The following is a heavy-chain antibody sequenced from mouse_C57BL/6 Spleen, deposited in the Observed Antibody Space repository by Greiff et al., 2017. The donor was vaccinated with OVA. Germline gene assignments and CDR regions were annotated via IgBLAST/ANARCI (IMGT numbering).Heavy chain of an antibody. CDR1: GYSITSGYY. Sequence: DVQLQESGPGLVKPSQSLSLTCSVTGYSITSGYYWNWIRQFPGNQLEWMGYISYDGSNNYNPSLKNRISFTRDTSKNPFCLKLNSATTDDTATYYCARDPYFDYWGQGTTLTVSS. CDR2: ISYDGSN. J-gene: IGHJ2*01. CDR3: ARDPYFDY. V-gene: IGHV3-6*01.